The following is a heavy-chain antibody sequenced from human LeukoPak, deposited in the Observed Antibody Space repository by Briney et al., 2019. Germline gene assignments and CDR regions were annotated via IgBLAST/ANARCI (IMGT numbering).Heavy chain of an antibody. CDR2: IYTSGST. CDR1: GGSINSGSDY. V-gene: IGHV4-61*02. J-gene: IGHJ5*02. CDR3: ARDAGSWNHDGNWFDP. D-gene: IGHD2-15*01. Sequence: SETLSLTCTVSGGSINSGSDYWSWIRQPAGKGLEWIGRIYTSGSTNYNPSLKSRVTMSVDTSKNQFSLKLSSVTAADTAVYYCARDAGSWNHDGNWFDPWGQGTLVTVSS.